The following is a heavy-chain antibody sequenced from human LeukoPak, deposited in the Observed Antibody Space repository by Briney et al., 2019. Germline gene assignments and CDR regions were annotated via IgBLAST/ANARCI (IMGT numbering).Heavy chain of an antibody. V-gene: IGHV3-23*01. CDR2: ISSSGDST. CDR1: GFSFSSYA. D-gene: IGHD2-21*02. Sequence: GGSLRLSCAASGFSFSSYAMNWVRQAPGKGLEWVSVISSSGDSTYYADSVKGRFTISRDNSKNTLYLQMNSLRAEDTAVYYCARAIAYCGGDCYDFDYWGQGTLVTVSS. CDR3: ARAIAYCGGDCYDFDY. J-gene: IGHJ4*02.